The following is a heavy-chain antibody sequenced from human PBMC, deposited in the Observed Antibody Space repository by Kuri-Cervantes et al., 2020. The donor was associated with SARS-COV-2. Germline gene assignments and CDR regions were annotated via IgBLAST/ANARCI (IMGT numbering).Heavy chain of an antibody. CDR2: INPSGGST. CDR3: ARGNTMVRGVDAFDI. D-gene: IGHD3-10*01. V-gene: IGHV1-46*01. Sequence: ASVKVSCKASGYTFTSYYMHWVRQAPGQGLEWMGIINPSGGSTSHAQKFQGRVTITADKSTSTAYMELSSLRSEDTAVYYCARGNTMVRGVDAFDIRGQGTMVTVSS. CDR1: GYTFTSYY. J-gene: IGHJ3*02.